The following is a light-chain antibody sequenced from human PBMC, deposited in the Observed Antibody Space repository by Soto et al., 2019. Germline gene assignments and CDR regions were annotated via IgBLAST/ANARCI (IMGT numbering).Light chain of an antibody. J-gene: IGLJ1*01. CDR1: SSDVGGYNY. CDR2: DVS. Sequence: QSALTQPRSVSGSPGQSVTISCTGTSSDVGGYNYVSLYQQHPGKAPKLMIYDVSKRPSGVPYRFSGSKSGNTASLTISGLQAEDEADYYCCSYAGSYTGVFGTGTKVTVL. V-gene: IGLV2-11*01. CDR3: CSYAGSYTGV.